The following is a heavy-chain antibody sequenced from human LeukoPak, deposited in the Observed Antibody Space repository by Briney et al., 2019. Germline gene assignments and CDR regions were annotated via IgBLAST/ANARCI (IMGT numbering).Heavy chain of an antibody. Sequence: PSQTLSLTCAVSGGSISSGGYSWSWIRQPPGKGLEWIGSIYYSGSTYYNPSLKSRVTISVDTSKNQFSLKLSSVTAADTAVYYCARMDGFDPWGQGTLVTVSS. CDR3: ARMDGFDP. CDR1: GGSISSGGYS. J-gene: IGHJ5*02. V-gene: IGHV4-30-2*03. CDR2: IYYSGST. D-gene: IGHD2-2*03.